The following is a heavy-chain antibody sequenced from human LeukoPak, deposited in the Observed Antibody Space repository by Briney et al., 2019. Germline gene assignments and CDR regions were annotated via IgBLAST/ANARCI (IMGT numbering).Heavy chain of an antibody. D-gene: IGHD3-22*01. Sequence: GGSLRLSCAASGFTFSSYGMHWVRQAPGKGLEWVAVIWYDGSNKYYADSVKGRFTISRDNSKNTLYLQMNSLRAEDTAVYYCAREGYYYDSSGYYQYFDLWGRGTLVTVSS. CDR3: AREGYYYDSSGYYQYFDL. J-gene: IGHJ2*01. CDR2: IWYDGSNK. CDR1: GFTFSSYG. V-gene: IGHV3-33*01.